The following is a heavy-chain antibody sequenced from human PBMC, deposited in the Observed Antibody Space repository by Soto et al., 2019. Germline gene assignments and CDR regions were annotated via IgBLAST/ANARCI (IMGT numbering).Heavy chain of an antibody. CDR3: ARARYSYGLREYYYYYYGMDV. Sequence: SVKVSCKASGGTFSSYAISWVRQAPGQGLEWMGGIIPIFGTANYAQKFQGRVTITADESTSTAYMELSSLRSEDTAVYYCARARYSYGLREYYYYYYGMDVWGQGTTVTVSS. V-gene: IGHV1-69*13. D-gene: IGHD5-18*01. CDR2: IIPIFGTA. CDR1: GGTFSSYA. J-gene: IGHJ6*02.